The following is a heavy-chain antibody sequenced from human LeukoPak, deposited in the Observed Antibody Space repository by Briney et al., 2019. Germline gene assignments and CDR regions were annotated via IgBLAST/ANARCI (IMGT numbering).Heavy chain of an antibody. CDR2: ISSTTKFI. D-gene: IGHD3-22*01. Sequence: PGGSLRLSCAASGFTFSSYSMNWVRQAPGKGLEWVASISSTTKFIYYADSVKGRFTMSRDNAKKSVYLQMNSLRDEDTVVYYWARCSSPWQQRAVVTHFDDWGQGTLVTVSS. CDR1: GFTFSSYS. V-gene: IGHV3-21*01. CDR3: ARCSSPWQQRAVVTHFDD. J-gene: IGHJ4*02.